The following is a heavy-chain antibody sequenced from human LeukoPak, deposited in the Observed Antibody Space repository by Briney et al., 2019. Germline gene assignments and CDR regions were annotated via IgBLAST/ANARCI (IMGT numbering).Heavy chain of an antibody. CDR3: ARGRNGIAAAGIMDY. D-gene: IGHD6-13*01. J-gene: IGHJ4*02. CDR2: INHSGST. CDR1: GGSFSGYY. V-gene: IGHV4-34*01. Sequence: SQTLSLTCAVYGGSFSGYYWSWIRQPPGKGLDWIGEINHSGSTNYNPSLKSRVTISVDTSKNQFSLKLSSVTAADTAVYYCARGRNGIAAAGIMDYWGQGTLVTVSS.